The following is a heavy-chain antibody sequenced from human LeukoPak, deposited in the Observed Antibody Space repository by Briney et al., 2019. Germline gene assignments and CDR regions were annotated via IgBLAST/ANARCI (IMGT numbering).Heavy chain of an antibody. CDR1: GFTFSTYW. CDR3: ARDYAGSPDY. Sequence: GGSLRLSCTASGFTFSTYWINWVRQSPGKGLVWVALINGDGSTATHADSVKGRFTISRDNAKNTAYLQMNSLRDEDTAVYFCARDYAGSPDYWGQGTLVTVSA. D-gene: IGHD3-10*01. V-gene: IGHV3-74*03. CDR2: INGDGSTA. J-gene: IGHJ4*02.